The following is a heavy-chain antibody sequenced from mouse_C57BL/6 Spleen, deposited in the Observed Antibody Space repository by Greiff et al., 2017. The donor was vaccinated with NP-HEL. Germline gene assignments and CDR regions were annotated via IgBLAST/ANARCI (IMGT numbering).Heavy chain of an antibody. V-gene: IGHV1-15*01. CDR1: GYTFTDYE. Sequence: QVQLQQSGAELVRPGASVTLSCKASGYTFTDYEMHWVKQTPVHGLEWIGAIDPETGGTAYNQKFKGKAILTADKSSSTAYMELRSLTSEDSAVYYCTRGGSSFMDYWGQGTSVTVSS. J-gene: IGHJ4*01. CDR3: TRGGSSFMDY. D-gene: IGHD1-1*01. CDR2: IDPETGGT.